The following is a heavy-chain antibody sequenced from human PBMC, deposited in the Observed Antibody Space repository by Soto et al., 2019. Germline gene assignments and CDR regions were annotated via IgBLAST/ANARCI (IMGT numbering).Heavy chain of an antibody. D-gene: IGHD3-22*01. V-gene: IGHV1-18*01. J-gene: IGHJ4*02. CDR1: GYTFTNFG. CDR3: ARGVGYYDSSGYYLYYFDY. CDR2: ISAYNGNT. Sequence: GASVKVSCKASGYTFTNFGISWVRQAPGQGLEWMGWISAYNGNTNYAQNFQGRVTMTTDTSTSTAYMELRSLRSDDTAVYYCARGVGYYDSSGYYLYYFDYWGQGTLVTVSS.